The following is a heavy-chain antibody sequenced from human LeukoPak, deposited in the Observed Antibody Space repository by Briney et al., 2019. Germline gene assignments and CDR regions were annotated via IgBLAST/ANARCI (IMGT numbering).Heavy chain of an antibody. CDR2: IYYSGST. CDR1: GGSISSYY. V-gene: IGHV4-59*01. D-gene: IGHD3-16*01. Sequence: PSETLSLTCTVSGGSISSYYWSWIRQPPGKGLEWIGYIYYSGSTNYNPPLKSRVTISVDTSKNQFSLKLSSVTAADTAVYYCARRMRERYYFDYWGQGTLVTVSS. CDR3: ARRMRERYYFDY. J-gene: IGHJ4*02.